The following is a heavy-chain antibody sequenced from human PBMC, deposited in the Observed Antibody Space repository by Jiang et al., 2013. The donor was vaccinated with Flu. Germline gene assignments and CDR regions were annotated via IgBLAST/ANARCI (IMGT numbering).Heavy chain of an antibody. CDR2: IFSDGNT. Sequence: GVVQPGGSLRLSCAASGITVSNTYMSWVRQAPGKGLEWVSIIFSDGNTYYADSVKGRFTVSRDDAQNTLYLQTNSLRADDAAVYYCARAPNQHYFDNWGQGTLVTVSS. CDR3: ARAPNQHYFDN. J-gene: IGHJ4*02. V-gene: IGHV3-53*01. CDR1: GITVSNTY. D-gene: IGHD2-8*01.